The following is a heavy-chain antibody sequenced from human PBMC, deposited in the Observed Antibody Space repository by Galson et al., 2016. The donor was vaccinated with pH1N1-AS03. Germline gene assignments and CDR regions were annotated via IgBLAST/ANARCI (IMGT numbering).Heavy chain of an antibody. CDR2: IYYSGST. Sequence: TLSLTCTVSGGSISSYYWSWIRQPPGKGLEWIGYIYYSGSTNYNPSLKSRVTISVDTSKNQFSLKLSSVTAADTAVYYCARIVVVTPSYWYFDLWGRGTLVTVSS. D-gene: IGHD2-21*02. J-gene: IGHJ2*01. V-gene: IGHV4-59*08. CDR1: GGSISSYY. CDR3: ARIVVVTPSYWYFDL.